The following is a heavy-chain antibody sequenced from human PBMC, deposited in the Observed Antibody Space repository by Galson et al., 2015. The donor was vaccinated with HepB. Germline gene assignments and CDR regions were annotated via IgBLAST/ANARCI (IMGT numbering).Heavy chain of an antibody. V-gene: IGHV3-30-3*01. D-gene: IGHD6-13*01. Sequence: SLRLSCAASRFTFSSYAMHWVRQAPGKGLEWVAVISYDGSNKHYADSVKGRFTISRDNSKNTLYLQMNSLRAEDTAVYYCARDRRIAAADHYYYYYMDVWGKGTTVTVSS. J-gene: IGHJ6*03. CDR3: ARDRRIAAADHYYYYYMDV. CDR2: ISYDGSNK. CDR1: RFTFSSYA.